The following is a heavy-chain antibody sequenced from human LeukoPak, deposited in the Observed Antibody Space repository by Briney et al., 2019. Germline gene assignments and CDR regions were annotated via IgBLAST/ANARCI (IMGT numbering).Heavy chain of an antibody. D-gene: IGHD6-13*01. V-gene: IGHV4-38-2*02. J-gene: IGHJ4*02. CDR2: IYHSEST. Sequence: SETLSLTCTVSGGSISSYFWGWIRQPPGKGLEWIGSIYHSESTDYNPSLKSRVTISVDTSKNQFSLKLSSVTAADTAVYYCARDRDSSSWYGGPFDYWGQGTLVTVSS. CDR3: ARDRDSSSWYGGPFDY. CDR1: GGSISSYF.